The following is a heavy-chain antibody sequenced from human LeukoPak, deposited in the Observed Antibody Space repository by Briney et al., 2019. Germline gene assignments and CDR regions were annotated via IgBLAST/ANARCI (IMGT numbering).Heavy chain of an antibody. CDR3: ARQYCSSTSCYNFDY. V-gene: IGHV4-59*01. D-gene: IGHD2-2*02. Sequence: PSETLSLTCTVSGGSISSYYWSWIRQPPGKGLEWIGYIYYSGSTNYNPSLKSRVTISVDTSKNQLSLKLSSVTAADTAVYYCARQYCSSTSCYNFDYWGQGTLVTVSS. CDR1: GGSISSYY. CDR2: IYYSGST. J-gene: IGHJ4*02.